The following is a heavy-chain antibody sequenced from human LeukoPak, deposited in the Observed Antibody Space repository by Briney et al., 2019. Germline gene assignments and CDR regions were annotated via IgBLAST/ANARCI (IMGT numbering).Heavy chain of an antibody. CDR2: INTDGSTT. Sequence: GGSLRLSCAASGFTFDDYGMSWVRQAPGKGLVWVSRINTDGSTTTYADSVKGRFTVSRDNAKNTLYLQMNSLRVEDTAVYYCVRGWFQHDYWGQGTLVTVSS. V-gene: IGHV3-74*01. J-gene: IGHJ4*02. D-gene: IGHD2-15*01. CDR3: VRGWFQHDY. CDR1: GFTFDDYG.